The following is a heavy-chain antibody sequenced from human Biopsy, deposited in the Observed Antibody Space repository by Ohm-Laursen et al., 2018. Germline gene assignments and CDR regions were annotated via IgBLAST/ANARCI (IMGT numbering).Heavy chain of an antibody. CDR2: VSYSGNT. V-gene: IGHV4-59*08. Sequence: SDTLSLTCTVSGVSISSYFWSWIRQPLGKGLEWIGYVSYSGNTKYNPSLKSRVIISADTPKYQFSLKLSSVTAADTAMYYCAAYYYDSSGYFYAFHYWGQGTLVTVSS. D-gene: IGHD3-22*01. CDR3: AAYYYDSSGYFYAFHY. J-gene: IGHJ4*02. CDR1: GVSISSYF.